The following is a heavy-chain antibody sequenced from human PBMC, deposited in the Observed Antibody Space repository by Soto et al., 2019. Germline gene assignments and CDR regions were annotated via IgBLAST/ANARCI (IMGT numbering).Heavy chain of an antibody. Sequence: QVQLVESGGGVVQPGRSLRLSCAASGFTFSSYGMHWVRQAPGKGLEWVAVISYDGSNKYYADSVKGRFTISRDNSKNMLYLQMNSLRAEDTAVYYCAKALFSQLGTDYWGQGTLVTVSS. D-gene: IGHD6-6*01. V-gene: IGHV3-30*18. CDR3: AKALFSQLGTDY. J-gene: IGHJ4*02. CDR1: GFTFSSYG. CDR2: ISYDGSNK.